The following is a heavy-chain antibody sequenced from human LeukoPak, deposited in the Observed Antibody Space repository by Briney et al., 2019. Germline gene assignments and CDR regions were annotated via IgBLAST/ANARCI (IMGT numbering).Heavy chain of an antibody. CDR2: IYYSGST. D-gene: IGHD6-13*01. CDR3: ARGVAAAGTPPRRYYYYYMDV. Sequence: SETLSLTCTVSGGSISSYYWSWIRQPPGKGLEWIGYIYYSGSTNYNPSLKSRVTISVDTSKNQFSLKVSSVTAADTAVYYCARGVAAAGTPPRRYYYYYMDVWGKGTTVTVSS. J-gene: IGHJ6*03. V-gene: IGHV4-59*01. CDR1: GGSISSYY.